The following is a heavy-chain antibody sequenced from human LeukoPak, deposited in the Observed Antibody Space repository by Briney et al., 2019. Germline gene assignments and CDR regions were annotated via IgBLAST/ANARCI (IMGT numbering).Heavy chain of an antibody. CDR1: GFTFSSYA. D-gene: IGHD4-17*01. CDR2: ISGSGGST. J-gene: IGHJ4*02. V-gene: IGHV3-23*01. Sequence: QTGGSLRLSCAASGFTFSSYAMSWVRQAPGKGLEWVSAISGSGGSTYYADSVKGRFTISRDNSKNTLYLQMNSLRAEDTAVYYCARTPLPTGKFYGDYYDYWGQGTLVTVSS. CDR3: ARTPLPTGKFYGDYYDY.